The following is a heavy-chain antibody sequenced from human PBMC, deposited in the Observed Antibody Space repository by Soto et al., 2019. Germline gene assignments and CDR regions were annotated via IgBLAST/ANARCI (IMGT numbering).Heavy chain of an antibody. J-gene: IGHJ4*02. CDR1: GHSISSGFYY. Sequence: PSETLSLTCGVSGHSISSGFYYWGWIRQSPGKGLEWIGSIYHSGSTYYNPSLKSRVTISLDTSRNQFSLKLSSVTAADTAVFYCARESANSPEAFDFWGQGALVTVSS. CDR3: ARESANSPEAFDF. V-gene: IGHV4-38-2*02. CDR2: IYHSGST.